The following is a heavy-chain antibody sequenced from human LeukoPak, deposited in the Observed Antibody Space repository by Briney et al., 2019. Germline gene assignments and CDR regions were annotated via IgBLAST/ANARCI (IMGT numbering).Heavy chain of an antibody. CDR2: ISGSGDST. CDR1: GFTFSSYV. D-gene: IGHD2-15*01. J-gene: IGHJ4*02. Sequence: GGSLRLSCAASGFTFSSYVMSWVRLAPGKGLEWVSGISGSGDSTSYADSVKGRFTISRDNSKNTLYLQMNSLRAEDTAVYYCAKPLPSGGYYFDSWGQGTLVTVSS. CDR3: AKPLPSGGYYFDS. V-gene: IGHV3-23*01.